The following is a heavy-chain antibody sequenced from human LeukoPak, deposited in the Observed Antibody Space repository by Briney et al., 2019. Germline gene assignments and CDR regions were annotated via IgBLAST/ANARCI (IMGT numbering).Heavy chain of an antibody. Sequence: SETLSLTCTVSGGTISNNSYHWGWLRQPPGKGLEGVGSFYYSGSTYYSPSLKSRVTISVDTSKNQFSLKLSSVTAADTAVYYCARHFAGSWYPNYFDYWGQGTLVTVSS. D-gene: IGHD6-13*01. CDR3: ARHFAGSWYPNYFDY. V-gene: IGHV4-39*01. J-gene: IGHJ4*02. CDR1: GGTISNNSYH. CDR2: FYYSGST.